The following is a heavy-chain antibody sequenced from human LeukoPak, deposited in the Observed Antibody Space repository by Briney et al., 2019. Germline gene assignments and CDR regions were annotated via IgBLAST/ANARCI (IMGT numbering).Heavy chain of an antibody. D-gene: IGHD3-9*01. V-gene: IGHV3-30*02. CDR3: AKAKATYTLTGYYLDS. J-gene: IGHJ4*02. CDR2: IHSNGNTK. CDR1: GFIFSKYA. Sequence: GGSLRLSCTASGFIFSKYAMHWVRQARGKGLEWLTFIHSNGNTKYYGDSVRGRFSVSRDNSKNTVYLQLNSLRPDDTAMYYCAKAKATYTLTGYYLDSWGQGILVTVSS.